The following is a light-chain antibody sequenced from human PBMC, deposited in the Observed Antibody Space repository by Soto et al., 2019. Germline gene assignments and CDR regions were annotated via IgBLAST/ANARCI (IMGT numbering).Light chain of an antibody. CDR2: DVN. J-gene: IGLJ1*01. CDR3: SSYTSRSTYV. V-gene: IGLV2-14*03. Sequence: QSVLTQPASVSGSPGQSITISCTGTSSDVGGYNFVSWYQQHPGKAPKLMIYDVNNRPSGVSNRFSGSNSGNTASLTISGLQAEDEADYYCSSYTSRSTYVFGTGTKVTVL. CDR1: SSDVGGYNF.